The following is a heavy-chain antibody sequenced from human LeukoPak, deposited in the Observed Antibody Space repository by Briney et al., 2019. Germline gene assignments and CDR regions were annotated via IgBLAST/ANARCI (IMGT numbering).Heavy chain of an antibody. D-gene: IGHD3-10*01. J-gene: IGHJ4*02. V-gene: IGHV3-30-3*01. CDR3: AREREVRLRGIFDY. CDR1: GFTFSSYA. CDR2: ISYDGSNK. Sequence: GGSLRLSCAASGFTFSSYALHWVRQAPGKGLEWVAVISYDGSNKYFADSVKGRFTISRDNSKNTLYLQMNSLRAEDTAIYYCAREREVRLRGIFDYWGQGTLVTVSS.